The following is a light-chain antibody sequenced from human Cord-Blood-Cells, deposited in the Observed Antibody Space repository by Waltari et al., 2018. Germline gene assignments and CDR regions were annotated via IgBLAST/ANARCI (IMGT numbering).Light chain of an antibody. CDR2: AAS. Sequence: DIQMTQSPSSVSASAGYRVPITCRASQGISSCLAWYQQKPGNAPKLLIYAASSLHSGVPSRFSGSGSGTDFTLTISSLQPEDFATYYCQQANSFPLTFGGGTKVEIK. V-gene: IGKV1D-12*01. CDR3: QQANSFPLT. CDR1: QGISSC. J-gene: IGKJ4*01.